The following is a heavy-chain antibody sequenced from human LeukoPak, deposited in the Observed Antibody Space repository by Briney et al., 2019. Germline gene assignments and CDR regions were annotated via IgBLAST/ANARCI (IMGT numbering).Heavy chain of an antibody. Sequence: SETLSLTCTVSGGSISSSSYYWGWIRQPPGKGLEWIGSIYYSGSTYYNPSLKSRVTISVDTSKNQFSLKLGSVTAADTAVYYCALKPAYYDSSGSTDYWGQGTLVTVSS. D-gene: IGHD3-22*01. V-gene: IGHV4-39*01. CDR3: ALKPAYYDSSGSTDY. J-gene: IGHJ4*02. CDR2: IYYSGST. CDR1: GGSISSSSYY.